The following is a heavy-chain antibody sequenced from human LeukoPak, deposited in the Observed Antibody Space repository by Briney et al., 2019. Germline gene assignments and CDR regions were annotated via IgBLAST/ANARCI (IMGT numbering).Heavy chain of an antibody. CDR3: ARGVALGYCSGGSCYGGYYYFDY. CDR2: ISTTSSYI. CDR1: EFTFSSCR. V-gene: IGHV3-21*01. J-gene: IGHJ4*02. Sequence: PGGSLRLSCATSEFTFSSCRMNWVRQAPGKGLEWVSSISTTSSYIYYADSVKGRFTISRDNAKNSLYLQMNSLRAEDTAVYYCARGVALGYCSGGSCYGGYYYFDYWGQGTLVTVSS. D-gene: IGHD2-15*01.